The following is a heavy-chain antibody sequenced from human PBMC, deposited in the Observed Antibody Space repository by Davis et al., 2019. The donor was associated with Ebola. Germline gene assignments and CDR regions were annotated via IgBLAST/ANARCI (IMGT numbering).Heavy chain of an antibody. J-gene: IGHJ4*02. CDR3: ARLWFGELFYFDY. V-gene: IGHV5-51*01. D-gene: IGHD3-10*01. Sequence: GGSLRLSCKGSGYSFTSYWIGWVRQMPGKGLEWMGIIYPGDSDTRYSPSFQGQVTISADKSISTAYLQWSSLKASDTAMYYCARLWFGELFYFDYWGQGTLVTVSS. CDR2: IYPGDSDT. CDR1: GYSFTSYW.